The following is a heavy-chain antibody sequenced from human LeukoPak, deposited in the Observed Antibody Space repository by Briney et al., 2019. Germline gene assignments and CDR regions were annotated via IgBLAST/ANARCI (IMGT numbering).Heavy chain of an antibody. Sequence: PSETLSLTCTVSGGSISSSSYYWGWIRQPPGKGLEWIGSIYYSGSTYYNPSLKSRVTISVDTSKNQFSLKLSSVTAADTAVYYCARDFGMQEDYFDYWGQGTLVTVSS. D-gene: IGHD3-3*01. CDR2: IYYSGST. CDR3: ARDFGMQEDYFDY. V-gene: IGHV4-39*07. J-gene: IGHJ4*02. CDR1: GGSISSSSYY.